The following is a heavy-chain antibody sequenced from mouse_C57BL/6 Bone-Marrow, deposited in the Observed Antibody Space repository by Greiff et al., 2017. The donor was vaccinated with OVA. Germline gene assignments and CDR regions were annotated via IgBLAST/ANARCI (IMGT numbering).Heavy chain of an antibody. CDR1: GYTFTSYW. J-gene: IGHJ3*01. V-gene: IGHV1-69*01. CDR2: IDPSDSYT. CDR3: ARRGYSNYPAWFAY. Sequence: VQLQQPGAELVMPGASVKLSCKASGYTFTSYWMHWVKQRPGQGLEWIGEIDPSDSYTNYNQKFKGKSTLTVDKSSSTAYMQLSSLTSEDSAVYYCARRGYSNYPAWFAYWGQGTLVTVSA. D-gene: IGHD2-5*01.